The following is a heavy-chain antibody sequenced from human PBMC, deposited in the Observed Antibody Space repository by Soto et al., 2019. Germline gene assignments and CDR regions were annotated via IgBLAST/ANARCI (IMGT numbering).Heavy chain of an antibody. Sequence: GASVKVSCKASGGTFSSHAISWVRQAPGRGLEWMGGIIPIFGTTNYAQNFRARVTITADESTSTAYMELSSLTSEDTAVYYCGSVGYCSITNCLFYYYHYGMDVWGQGTTVTASS. CDR2: IIPIFGTT. V-gene: IGHV1-69*13. J-gene: IGHJ6*02. CDR3: GSVGYCSITNCLFYYYHYGMDV. CDR1: GGTFSSHA. D-gene: IGHD2-2*03.